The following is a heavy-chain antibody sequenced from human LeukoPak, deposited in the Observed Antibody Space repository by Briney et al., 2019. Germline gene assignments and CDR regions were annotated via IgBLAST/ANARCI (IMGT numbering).Heavy chain of an antibody. CDR2: IHDSGTT. V-gene: IGHV4-4*02. J-gene: IGHJ4*02. CDR3: ATYFYGDYATHYFDF. D-gene: IGHD4-17*01. Sequence: PSGTLSLTCAVSGASITSSHWWSWARQPPGKGLEWIGEIHDSGTTNYKPSLKSRVTTSLDKSNNQISLKLTSVTAADTAVYYCATYFYGDYATHYFDFWGQGTLVTVSS. CDR1: GASITSSHW.